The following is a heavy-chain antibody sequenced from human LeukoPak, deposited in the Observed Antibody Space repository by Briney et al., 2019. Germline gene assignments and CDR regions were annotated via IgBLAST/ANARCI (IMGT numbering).Heavy chain of an antibody. CDR2: ISSSSSYI. Sequence: GGSLRLSCAASGFTVSSKYINWVRQAPGKGLEWVSSISSSSSYIYYADSVKGRFTISRDNAKNSLYLQMNSLRAEDTAVYYCARELDYGSFDYWGQGTLVTVSS. D-gene: IGHD4-17*01. CDR1: GFTVSSKY. V-gene: IGHV3-21*01. CDR3: ARELDYGSFDY. J-gene: IGHJ4*02.